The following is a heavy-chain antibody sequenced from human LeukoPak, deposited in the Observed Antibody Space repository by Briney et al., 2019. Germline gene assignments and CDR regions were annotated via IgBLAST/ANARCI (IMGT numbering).Heavy chain of an antibody. CDR1: GGSISSGGYS. CDR2: IYHSGST. V-gene: IGHV4-30-2*01. CDR3: ARGDFDY. Sequence: SETLSLTCAVSGGSISSGGYSWRWIRQPPGKGLGWIGYIYHSGSTYYNPSLKSRVTISVDRSKNQFSLKLSSVTAADTAVYYCARGDFDYWGQGTLVTVSS. J-gene: IGHJ4*02.